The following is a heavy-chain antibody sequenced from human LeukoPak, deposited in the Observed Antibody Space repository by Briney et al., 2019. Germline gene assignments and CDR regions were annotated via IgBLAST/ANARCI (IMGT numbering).Heavy chain of an antibody. CDR2: ISSSGAYR. V-gene: IGHV3-11*05. Sequence: GGSLRLSCAASGFTFRGYYMSWIRQAPGKGLEWVSYISSSGAYRNHADSVKGRFTISRDNAKHSLYLQMNSLRAEDTAIYYCAREITVAGKEGAFDIWGPGTMLTVSS. D-gene: IGHD6-19*01. J-gene: IGHJ3*02. CDR1: GFTFRGYY. CDR3: AREITVAGKEGAFDI.